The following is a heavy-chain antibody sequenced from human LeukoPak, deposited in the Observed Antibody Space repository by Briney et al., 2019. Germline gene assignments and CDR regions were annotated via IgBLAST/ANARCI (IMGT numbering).Heavy chain of an antibody. D-gene: IGHD3-22*01. Sequence: NPSEALSLTCAVSSGSITTSRYCWGWIRQPPGKGLEWIGSVSYSGTTYYNPSLKGRVTISMNTSRKQFSLRLSSVTAADTAVYYCAMHVYDFDTNDSYYYFDDCGQGTLVTVSS. CDR2: VSYSGTT. J-gene: IGHJ4*02. CDR1: SGSITTSRYC. V-gene: IGHV4-39*01. CDR3: AMHVYDFDTNDSYYYFDD.